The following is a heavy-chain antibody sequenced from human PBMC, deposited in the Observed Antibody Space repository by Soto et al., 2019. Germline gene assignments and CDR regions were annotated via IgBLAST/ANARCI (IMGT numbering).Heavy chain of an antibody. D-gene: IGHD6-6*01. CDR1: IYAMNIGCYY. CDR2: IYSNGDT. V-gene: IGHV4-31*03. J-gene: IGHJ6*02. CDR3: ARRGGRSSGYYYYAMDV. Sequence: TLSLACSVPIYAMNIGCYYYSLIRKHPGKGLEWIGYIYSNGDTSYNPSLKSRVTISVDTSKNQFSLNLTSVTAADTAVYYCARRGGRSSGYYYYAMDVWGQGTTVTGSS.